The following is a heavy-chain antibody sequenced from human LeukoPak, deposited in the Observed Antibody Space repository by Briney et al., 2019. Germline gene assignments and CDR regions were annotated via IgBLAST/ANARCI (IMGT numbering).Heavy chain of an antibody. CDR2: ISSSGSSI. V-gene: IGHV3-48*03. J-gene: IGHJ4*02. Sequence: QPGGSLRLSCAAPGFTFSSYEMNWVRQAPGKGLEWVSYISSSGSSIYYADSVKGRFTISRDNAKNSLYLQMNSLRAEDTAVYYCARDPGDYDYFDYWGQGTLVTVSS. D-gene: IGHD4-17*01. CDR3: ARDPGDYDYFDY. CDR1: GFTFSSYE.